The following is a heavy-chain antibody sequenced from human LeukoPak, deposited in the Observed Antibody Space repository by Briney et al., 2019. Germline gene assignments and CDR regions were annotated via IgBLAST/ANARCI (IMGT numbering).Heavy chain of an antibody. Sequence: GGSLRLSCAASGFTFSSYAVHWVRQAPGKGLEYVSAISSNGGSTYYANSVKGRFTISRDNSKNTLYLQMGSLRAEDMAVYYCARAGRHMATIWFDYWGQGTLVTVSS. D-gene: IGHD5-24*01. CDR1: GFTFSSYA. CDR2: ISSNGGST. J-gene: IGHJ4*02. V-gene: IGHV3-64*01. CDR3: ARAGRHMATIWFDY.